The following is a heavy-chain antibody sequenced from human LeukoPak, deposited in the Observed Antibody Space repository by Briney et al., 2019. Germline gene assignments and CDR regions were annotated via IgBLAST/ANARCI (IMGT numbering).Heavy chain of an antibody. CDR2: IKEDGSEE. CDR1: GFTFRTYW. V-gene: IGHV3-7*02. CDR3: AKQGPRYCSGGSCYSVDY. Sequence: GGSLRLSCAASGFTFRTYWMIWVRQAPGKGLEWVANIKEDGSEEYYVDSVKGRFTISRDNAKNSLYLQMNSLRAEDTAVYYCAKQGPRYCSGGSCYSVDYWGQGTLVTVSS. D-gene: IGHD2-15*01. J-gene: IGHJ4*02.